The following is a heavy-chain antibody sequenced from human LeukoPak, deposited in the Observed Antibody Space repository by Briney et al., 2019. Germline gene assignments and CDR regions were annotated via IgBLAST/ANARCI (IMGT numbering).Heavy chain of an antibody. CDR2: IKQDGSEK. Sequence: SGGSLRLSCAASGFTFSSYWMSWVRQAPGKGLEWVANIKQDGSEKYYVDSVKGRFTISRDNAKNSLYLQMNSLRAEDTAVYYCARVNYGARDAFDIWGQGTMVTVSS. J-gene: IGHJ3*02. D-gene: IGHD4-17*01. CDR1: GFTFSSYW. V-gene: IGHV3-7*01. CDR3: ARVNYGARDAFDI.